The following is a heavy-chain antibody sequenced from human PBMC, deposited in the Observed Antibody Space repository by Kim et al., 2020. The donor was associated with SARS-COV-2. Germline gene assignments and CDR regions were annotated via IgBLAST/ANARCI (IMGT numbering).Heavy chain of an antibody. J-gene: IGHJ4*02. CDR3: AREPNTSWYYCDY. V-gene: IGHV3-74*01. Sequence: YADSLKVRINSSRDNAENTLYLQMNSLRAEDTAVYYCAREPNTSWYYCDYWGQGTLVTVSS.